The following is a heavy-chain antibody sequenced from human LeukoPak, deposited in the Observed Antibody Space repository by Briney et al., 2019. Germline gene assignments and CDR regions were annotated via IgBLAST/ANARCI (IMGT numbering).Heavy chain of an antibody. Sequence: PSETLSLTCTVSGDSISGSNYYWGWIRQSPGKGLEWIGSVYSSGSTFYNPSLRSRVTISVDTSKNQFSLQLSSVTAADTAVYYCARDGSGWYPVTNQYYGMDVWGQGTTVTVSS. CDR3: ARDGSGWYPVTNQYYGMDV. D-gene: IGHD6-19*01. J-gene: IGHJ6*02. CDR1: GDSISGSNYY. CDR2: VYSSGST. V-gene: IGHV4-39*07.